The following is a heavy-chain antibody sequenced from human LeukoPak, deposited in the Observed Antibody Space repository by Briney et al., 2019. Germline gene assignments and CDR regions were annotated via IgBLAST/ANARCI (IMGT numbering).Heavy chain of an antibody. J-gene: IGHJ4*02. CDR3: AKAGGAGIYYPYYFDY. D-gene: IGHD3-10*01. CDR1: RFTLSTYD. Sequence: GGSLRLSCAASRFTLSTYDMTWVRQAPGKGLEWVSAISSSGGSTFYADSVKGRLTISRDNSKNTLSLQMNSLRAEDTAVYYCAKAGGAGIYYPYYFDYWGQGTLLTVSS. V-gene: IGHV3-23*01. CDR2: ISSSGGST.